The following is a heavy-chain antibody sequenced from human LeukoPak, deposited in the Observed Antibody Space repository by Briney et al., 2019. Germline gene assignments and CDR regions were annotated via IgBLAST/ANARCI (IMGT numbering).Heavy chain of an antibody. CDR1: GFTFSSYA. CDR3: ARDSPDYGGKGFDY. V-gene: IGHV3-30*14. Sequence: GGSLRLSCAASGFTFSSYAMHWVRQAPGKGLEWVAVISYDGSNKYYADSVKGRFTISRDNSKNSLYLQMNSLRAEDTAIYYCARDSPDYGGKGFDYWGQGTLVTVSS. J-gene: IGHJ4*02. D-gene: IGHD4-23*01. CDR2: ISYDGSNK.